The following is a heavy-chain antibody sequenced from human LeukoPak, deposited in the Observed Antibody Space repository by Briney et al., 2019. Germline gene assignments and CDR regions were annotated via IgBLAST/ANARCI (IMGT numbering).Heavy chain of an antibody. CDR2: ISGNSGSI. D-gene: IGHD1-14*01. CDR3: AKDRRNDFDY. CDR1: EFTFDDYA. Sequence: GGSLRLSCAASEFTFDDYAMHWVRQAPGKGLEWVSGISGNSGSIGYADSVKGRFIISRDNAKNSLYLQMNSLRAEDTALYYCAKDRRNDFDYWGQGTLVTVSS. J-gene: IGHJ4*02. V-gene: IGHV3-9*01.